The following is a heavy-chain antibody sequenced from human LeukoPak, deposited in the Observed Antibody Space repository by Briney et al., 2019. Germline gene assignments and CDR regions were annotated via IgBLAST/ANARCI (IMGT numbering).Heavy chain of an antibody. CDR1: GGSISSGSYY. CDR2: IYTSGST. V-gene: IGHV4-61*02. J-gene: IGHJ3*02. CDR3: ARDYAFDI. Sequence: SETLSLTCTVSGGSISSGSYYWSWLRQPAGKGLEWIGRIYTSGSTNYNPSLKSRVTISVDTSKNQFSLKLSSVTAADTAVYYCARDYAFDIWGQGTMVTVSS.